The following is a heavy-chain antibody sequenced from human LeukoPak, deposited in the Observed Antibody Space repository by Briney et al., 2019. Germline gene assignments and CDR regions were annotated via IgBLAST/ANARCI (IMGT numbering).Heavy chain of an antibody. D-gene: IGHD2-2*01. CDR1: GGSFSGYY. CDR3: ASARIVVVPAAIQSNWFDP. J-gene: IGHJ5*02. Sequence: PSETLSLTCAVYGGSFSGYYWSWIRQPPGKGLEWIGEINHSGSTNYNPSLKSRVTISVDTSKNQFSLKLSSVTAADTAVYYCASARIVVVPAAIQSNWFDPWGQGTLVTVSS. V-gene: IGHV4-34*01. CDR2: INHSGST.